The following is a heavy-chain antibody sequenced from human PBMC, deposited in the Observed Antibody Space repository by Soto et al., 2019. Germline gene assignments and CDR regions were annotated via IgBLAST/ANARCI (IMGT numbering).Heavy chain of an antibody. V-gene: IGHV3-23*01. D-gene: IGHD3-10*01. CDR2: ISGSGGST. Sequence: GGSQRLSCAASGFTFSSYSMSWVRQAPGKGLEWVSAISGSGGSTYYADSVKGRFTISRDNSKNTLYLQMNSLRAEDTAVYYCAKHAGRWLEEGPFDYWGQGTLVTVSS. J-gene: IGHJ4*02. CDR3: AKHAGRWLEEGPFDY. CDR1: GFTFSSYS.